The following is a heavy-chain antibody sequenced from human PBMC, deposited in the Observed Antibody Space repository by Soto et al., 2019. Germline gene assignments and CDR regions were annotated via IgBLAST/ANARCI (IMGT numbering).Heavy chain of an antibody. Sequence: QVQLQESGPGLVKPSETLSLTCTVSGGSISSYYWSWIRQPPGKGLEWIGDIYYSGSTNYNPSLKSRVTKSVDTTKNQFALKLSSVTAADTAVYFCARRYGLSAFDIWGQGTMVTVSS. CDR2: IYYSGST. D-gene: IGHD3-10*01. J-gene: IGHJ3*02. CDR3: ARRYGLSAFDI. CDR1: GGSISSYY. V-gene: IGHV4-59*08.